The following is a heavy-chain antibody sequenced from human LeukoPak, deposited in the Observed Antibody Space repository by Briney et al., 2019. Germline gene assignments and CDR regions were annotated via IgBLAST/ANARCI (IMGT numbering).Heavy chain of an antibody. J-gene: IGHJ6*02. Sequence: GGSLRLSCAASGFTFSNAWMSWVRQAPGKGLEWVGRIKSKTDGGTTDYAAPVKGRFTISRDDSKNTLYLQMNSLKTEDTAVYYCTRQYYDFWSGYLTYYYYGMDVWGQGTTVTVSS. V-gene: IGHV3-15*01. CDR3: TRQYYDFWSGYLTYYYYGMDV. CDR2: IKSKTDGGTT. D-gene: IGHD3-3*01. CDR1: GFTFSNAW.